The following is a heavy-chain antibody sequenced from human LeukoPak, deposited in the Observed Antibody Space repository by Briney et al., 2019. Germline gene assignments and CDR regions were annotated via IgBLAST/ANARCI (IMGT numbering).Heavy chain of an antibody. CDR2: ISSSSTI. V-gene: IGHV3-48*02. J-gene: IGHJ6*02. CDR1: GFTFSTYS. Sequence: GGSLRLSCAASGFTFSTYSMNWVRQAPGKGLEGVSYISSSSTIYYADSAEGRFTISRDNPHNSVYLRMNSPRDEDTAVYYCGRTDGMDVWGHGTTVTVSS. CDR3: GRTDGMDV.